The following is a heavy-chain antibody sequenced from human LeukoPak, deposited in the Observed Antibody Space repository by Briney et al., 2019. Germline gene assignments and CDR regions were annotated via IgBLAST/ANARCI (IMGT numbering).Heavy chain of an antibody. V-gene: IGHV4-59*01. J-gene: IGHJ6*03. D-gene: IGHD1-7*01. CDR1: GGSISRYY. CDR3: ARSPYNWKYGYYYYYMDV. CDR2: IYYSGST. Sequence: KPSETLSLTCTVSGGSISRYYWSWIREPPGKGLEWIGYIYYSGSTNYNPSLKSRITISVDTSKNQFSLKLSSVTAADTAVYYCARSPYNWKYGYYYYYMDVWGKGTTVTVSS.